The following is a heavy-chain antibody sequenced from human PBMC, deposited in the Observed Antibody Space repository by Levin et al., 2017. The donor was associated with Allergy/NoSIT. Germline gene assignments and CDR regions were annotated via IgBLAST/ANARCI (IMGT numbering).Heavy chain of an antibody. J-gene: IGHJ4*02. CDR2: IYSGGST. CDR1: GFTVSSNY. Sequence: GGSLRLSCAASGFTVSSNYMSWVRQAPGKGLEWVSVIYSGGSTYYADSVKGRFTISRDNSKNTLYLQMNSLRAEDTAVYYCARPLTVTTPSTDYWGQGTLVTVSS. D-gene: IGHD4-17*01. CDR3: ARPLTVTTPSTDY. V-gene: IGHV3-53*01.